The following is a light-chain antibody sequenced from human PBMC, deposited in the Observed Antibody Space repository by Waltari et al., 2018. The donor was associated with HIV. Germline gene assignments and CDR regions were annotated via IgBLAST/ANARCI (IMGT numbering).Light chain of an antibody. CDR1: QSVLYSSNNNHY. V-gene: IGKV4-1*01. Sequence: DIVMSQSPEYLAVSLGERATINCRSSQSVLYSSNNNHYLAWFQQKPGQPPKVLIYWASNRVSGVPDRVSGGGSGTAFTLTSSSLQAEDVEVYYCQQYYSAPVTFGGGTKVEIK. CDR3: QQYYSAPVT. J-gene: IGKJ4*01. CDR2: WAS.